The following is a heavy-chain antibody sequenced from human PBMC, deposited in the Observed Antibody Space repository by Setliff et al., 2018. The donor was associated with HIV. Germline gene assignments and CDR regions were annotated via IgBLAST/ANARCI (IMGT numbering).Heavy chain of an antibody. V-gene: IGHV3-48*04. CDR1: GFNINRYW. D-gene: IGHD3-22*01. Sequence: GGSLRLSCAASGFNINRYWMHWVRLAPGKGLEWVSYISGSGSTIYYADSVKGRFTISRDNAKNSLYLQMNSLRAEDTAVYYCAKGDSFVFSYVYPDYWGPGTLVTVSS. J-gene: IGHJ4*02. CDR3: AKGDSFVFSYVYPDY. CDR2: ISGSGSTI.